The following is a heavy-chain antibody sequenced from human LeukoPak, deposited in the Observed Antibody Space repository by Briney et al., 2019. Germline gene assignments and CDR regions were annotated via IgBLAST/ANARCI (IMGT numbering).Heavy chain of an antibody. CDR3: ARDSGSSWGLSGMDV. CDR1: GGTFSSYT. CDR2: IIPIFGTA. D-gene: IGHD6-13*01. V-gene: IGHV1-69*06. Sequence: SVKVSCKASGGTFSSYTISWVRQAPGQGLEWIGGIIPIFGTANYAQKFQGRVTITADNSTSTAFMELSSLRSEDTAVYYCARDSGSSWGLSGMDVWGKGTTVTVSS. J-gene: IGHJ6*04.